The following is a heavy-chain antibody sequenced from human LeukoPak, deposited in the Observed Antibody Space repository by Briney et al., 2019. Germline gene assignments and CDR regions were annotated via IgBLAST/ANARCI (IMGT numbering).Heavy chain of an antibody. J-gene: IGHJ4*02. CDR2: INQDGSEK. CDR1: GFIFNSYG. D-gene: IGHD3-9*01. CDR3: ARDLLWESDILTGFTHYFDS. V-gene: IGHV3-7*01. Sequence: GGSLRLSCAASGFIFNSYGMHWVRQAPGKGLEWVANINQDGSEKNYVDSVKGRFTISRDSAKNSLFLQINSLRAEDTAVYYCARDLLWESDILTGFTHYFDSWGQGTLVTVSS.